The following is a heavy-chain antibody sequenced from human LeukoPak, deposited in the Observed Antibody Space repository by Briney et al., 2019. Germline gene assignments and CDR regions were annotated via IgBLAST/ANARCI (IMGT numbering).Heavy chain of an antibody. CDR1: GFTFSSYA. J-gene: IGHJ6*03. CDR2: ISGSGGST. V-gene: IGHV3-23*01. D-gene: IGHD3-10*01. CDR3: AKDGGDITMVRGVIIYYYYYMDV. Sequence: GSLRLSCAASGFTFSSYAMSWVRQAPGKGLEWVSAISGSGGSTYYADSVKGRFTISRDNSKSTLYLQMNSLRAEDTAVYYCAKDGGDITMVRGVIIYYYYYMDVWGKGTTVTVSS.